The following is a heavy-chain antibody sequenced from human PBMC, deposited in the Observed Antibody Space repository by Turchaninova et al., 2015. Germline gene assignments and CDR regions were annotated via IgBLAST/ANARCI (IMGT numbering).Heavy chain of an antibody. J-gene: IGHJ4*02. Sequence: QVQLVQSGAEVQKPGASVKVSCKVSGYTFTSYGISWVRQAPGQGLEGKGRIKSVKEETKYAEERQGSGTLSTDTSTSTAYMELRSLGSDDTALYYGARDRDWNLDYWGQGSLVTVSS. CDR2: IKSVKEET. D-gene: IGHD1-1*01. CDR1: GYTFTSYG. V-gene: IGHV1-18*04. CDR3: ARDRDWNLDY.